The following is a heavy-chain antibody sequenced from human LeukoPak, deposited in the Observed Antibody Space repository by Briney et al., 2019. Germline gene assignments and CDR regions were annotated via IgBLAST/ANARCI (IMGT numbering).Heavy chain of an antibody. CDR1: AYTFTDYY. J-gene: IGHJ4*02. Sequence: ASVNVSCKASAYTFTDYYIHWVRQAPGQGLEWMGWINPYSGGTDSAQKFQGRVTMTRDTSINTAYMELSRLRSDDTAVYYCARDASASGWYYFDYWGQGTLVTVSS. D-gene: IGHD6-19*01. CDR2: INPYSGGT. V-gene: IGHV1-2*02. CDR3: ARDASASGWYYFDY.